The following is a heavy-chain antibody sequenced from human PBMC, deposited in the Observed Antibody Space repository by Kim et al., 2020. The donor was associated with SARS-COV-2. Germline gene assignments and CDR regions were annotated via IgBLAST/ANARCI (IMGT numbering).Heavy chain of an antibody. CDR1: GFTFSNAW. D-gene: IGHD1-1*01. CDR2: INSKTDGGTT. CDR3: TTEHDGTDAFDI. Sequence: GGSLRLSCAASGFTFSNAWMSWVRQAPGKGLEWVGRINSKTDGGTTYYAAPVKGRFTISRDDSKNTLYLQMNSLKTEDTAVYYCTTEHDGTDAFDIWGQGTMVTVSS. V-gene: IGHV3-15*01. J-gene: IGHJ3*02.